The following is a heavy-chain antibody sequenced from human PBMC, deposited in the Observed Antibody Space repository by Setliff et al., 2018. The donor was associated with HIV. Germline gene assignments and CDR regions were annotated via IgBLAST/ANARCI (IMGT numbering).Heavy chain of an antibody. Sequence: SETLSLTCSVSGYSMSSGYYWGWIRQSPGKGLEWIGSIYYSGSTYYNPSLKSRVTISVDTSMNKFSLKLTSVTAADTAVYYCAREVDVVTTSDAFDIWGQGTMVTVSS. D-gene: IGHD2-21*02. CDR3: AREVDVVTTSDAFDI. CDR1: GYSMSSGYY. J-gene: IGHJ3*02. V-gene: IGHV4-38-2*02. CDR2: IYYSGST.